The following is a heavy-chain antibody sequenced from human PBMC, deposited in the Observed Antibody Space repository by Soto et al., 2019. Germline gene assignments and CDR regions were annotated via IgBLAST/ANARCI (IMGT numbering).Heavy chain of an antibody. D-gene: IGHD1-26*01. CDR1: GASIISHY. V-gene: IGHV4-59*11. CDR2: IYYRGNT. J-gene: IGHJ6*02. CDR3: ARDGREASGIDV. Sequence: QVRLEESGPGLVKPSEPLPLPSPVPGASIISHYWSWARQAPGKGLEWIGCIYYRGNTFYNPSLKSRGTISVDTSNNQFSLKLDSVTPADTAVYYCARDGREASGIDVWGQGTAVTVSS.